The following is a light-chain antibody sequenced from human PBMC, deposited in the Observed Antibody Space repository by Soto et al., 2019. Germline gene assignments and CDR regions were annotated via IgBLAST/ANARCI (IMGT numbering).Light chain of an antibody. J-gene: IGLJ1*01. Sequence: QSALTQPASVSGSPGQSITISCAGSRSDVGAYNYVSWYQHHPGKAPKLMIYDVNNRTSGDSNRFSGSKSGNTASLTISGLQAEDEADYYCSSWTSGATYVFGSGTKVTVL. CDR1: RSDVGAYNY. V-gene: IGLV2-14*03. CDR2: DVN. CDR3: SSWTSGATYV.